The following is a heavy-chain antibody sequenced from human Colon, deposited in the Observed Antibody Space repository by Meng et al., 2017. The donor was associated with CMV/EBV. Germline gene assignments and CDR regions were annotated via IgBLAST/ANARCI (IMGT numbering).Heavy chain of an antibody. Sequence: GESLKISCAASGFTFSSYAMNWVRQAPGKGLEWVSLIYSDGISTNYADSVKGRFTISRDNSKNTVFLQMNSLRVEDTAIYYCAKSIGRWERGADYWGQGTLVTVSS. CDR2: IYSDGIST. V-gene: IGHV3-23*03. CDR1: GFTFSSYA. CDR3: AKSIGRWERGADY. D-gene: IGHD1-26*01. J-gene: IGHJ4*02.